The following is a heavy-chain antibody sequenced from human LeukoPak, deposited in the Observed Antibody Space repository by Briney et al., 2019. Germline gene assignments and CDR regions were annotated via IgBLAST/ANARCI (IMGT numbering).Heavy chain of an antibody. Sequence: GASVKVSCKASGYTFTGYYMHWVRQAPGQGLEWMGWINPNSVGTNYAQKFQGRVTMTRDTSSSTAYMELSRLRSDDTAVYYCARGGRYSGYSDDAFDIWGQGTMVTVSS. J-gene: IGHJ3*02. CDR3: ARGGRYSGYSDDAFDI. CDR1: GYTFTGYY. V-gene: IGHV1-2*02. CDR2: INPNSVGT. D-gene: IGHD5-12*01.